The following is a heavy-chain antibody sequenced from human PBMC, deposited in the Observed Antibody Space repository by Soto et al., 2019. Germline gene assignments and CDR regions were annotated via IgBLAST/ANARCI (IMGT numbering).Heavy chain of an antibody. Sequence: QVQLVQSGAEVKKPGSSVKVSCKASGGTFSSYAISWVRQAPGQGLEWMGGIIPISGTANYAQKFQGRVTITADESTSTAYMELGSLRSEDTAVYYCAISQGSSTRFEIYYSYYYGMDVWGQGTTVTVSS. D-gene: IGHD2-2*01. CDR3: AISQGSSTRFEIYYSYYYGMDV. J-gene: IGHJ6*02. V-gene: IGHV1-69*01. CDR2: IIPISGTA. CDR1: GGTFSSYA.